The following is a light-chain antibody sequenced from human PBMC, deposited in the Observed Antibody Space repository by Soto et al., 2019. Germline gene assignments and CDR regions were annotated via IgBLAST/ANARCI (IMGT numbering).Light chain of an antibody. CDR3: QQYYRWPIT. CDR2: ETS. CDR1: QSVSSN. Sequence: EIVMTQSPATLSVSPGERATLSCRASQSVSSNLAWCQQKPGQAPRLLIYETSTRATGVPARFSGSGSGTAFPLPIPSRQSEDFAVYYCQQYYRWPITFGQGTRLEIK. J-gene: IGKJ5*01. V-gene: IGKV3-15*01.